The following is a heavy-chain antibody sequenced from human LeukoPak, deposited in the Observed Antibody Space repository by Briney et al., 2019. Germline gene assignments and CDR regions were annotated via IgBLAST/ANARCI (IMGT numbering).Heavy chain of an antibody. D-gene: IGHD6-13*01. Sequence: GASVKVSCKASGYTFTSYYMHWVRQAPGQGLEWMGIIDPSGGSTSYAQKFQGRVTITADKSTSTAYMELSSLRSEDTAVYYCARDRWAYSSSFFDYWGQGTLVTVSS. V-gene: IGHV1-46*01. CDR1: GYTFTSYY. CDR2: IDPSGGST. J-gene: IGHJ4*02. CDR3: ARDRWAYSSSFFDY.